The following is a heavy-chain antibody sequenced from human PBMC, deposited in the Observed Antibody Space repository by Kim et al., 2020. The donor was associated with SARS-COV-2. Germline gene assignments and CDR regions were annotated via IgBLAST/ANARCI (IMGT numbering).Heavy chain of an antibody. CDR3: AKDIFWSGSYYYFDY. D-gene: IGHD1-26*01. J-gene: IGHJ4*02. Sequence: DAGKGGFTISRDNRKNSLYLQMNSLRTEGTALYYCAKDIFWSGSYYYFDYWGQGTLVTVSS. V-gene: IGHV3-43*01.